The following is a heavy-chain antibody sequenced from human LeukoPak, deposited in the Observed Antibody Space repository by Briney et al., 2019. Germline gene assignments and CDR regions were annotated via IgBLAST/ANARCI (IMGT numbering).Heavy chain of an antibody. Sequence: GGSLRLSCAASGFTFSSYWMSWVRQAPGKGLEWVANIKQDGSEKYYVDSVRGRFTISRDNSKNTLGLQMNSLRVDDTAIYYCIPRGILHSWGQGTLVTVSS. CDR1: GFTFSSYW. V-gene: IGHV3-7*03. J-gene: IGHJ5*02. CDR2: IKQDGSEK. D-gene: IGHD3-16*01. CDR3: IPRGILHS.